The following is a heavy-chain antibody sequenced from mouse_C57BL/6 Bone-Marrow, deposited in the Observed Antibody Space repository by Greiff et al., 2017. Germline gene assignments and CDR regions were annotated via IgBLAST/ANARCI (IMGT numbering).Heavy chain of an antibody. CDR2: IHPNSGST. Sequence: QVQLQQPGAELVKPGASVKLSCKASGYTFTSYWMLWVKQRPGQGLEWIGMIHPNSGSTNYNEKFKSKATLTVDKSSSTAYMQLSSLTAGDSAVYYCAKAGYFDYWGQGTTRTVSS. CDR1: GYTFTSYW. CDR3: AKAGYFDY. V-gene: IGHV1-64*01. J-gene: IGHJ2*01.